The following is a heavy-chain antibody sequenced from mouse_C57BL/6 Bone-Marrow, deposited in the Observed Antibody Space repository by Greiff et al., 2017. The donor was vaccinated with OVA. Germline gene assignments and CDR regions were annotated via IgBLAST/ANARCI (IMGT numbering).Heavy chain of an antibody. CDR3: ARAYYYGSSFDY. J-gene: IGHJ2*01. Sequence: VQLKESGGGLVTPGGSLKLSCAASGFTFSSYAMSWVRQTPEKRLEWVATISDGGSYTYYPDNVKGRFTISRDTAKNNLYLQMRHLKSEDTAMYYCARAYYYGSSFDYWGQGTTLTVSS. CDR1: GFTFSSYA. D-gene: IGHD1-1*01. CDR2: ISDGGSYT. V-gene: IGHV5-4*01.